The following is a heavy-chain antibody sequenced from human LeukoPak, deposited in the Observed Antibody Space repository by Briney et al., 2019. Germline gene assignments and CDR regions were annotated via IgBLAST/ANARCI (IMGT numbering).Heavy chain of an antibody. CDR1: GFTFSSYS. Sequence: PGGSLRLSCAASGFTFSSYSMNWVRQAPGKGLEWVSSISSSSSYIYYADSVKGRFTISRDNAKNSLYLQMNSLRAEDTAVYYCASNEMATIYYYYGMDVWGQGTTVTVSS. J-gene: IGHJ6*02. V-gene: IGHV3-21*01. D-gene: IGHD5-24*01. CDR2: ISSSSSYI. CDR3: ASNEMATIYYYYGMDV.